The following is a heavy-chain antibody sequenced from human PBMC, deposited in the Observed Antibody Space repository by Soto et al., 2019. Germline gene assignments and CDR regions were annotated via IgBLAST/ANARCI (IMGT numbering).Heavy chain of an antibody. V-gene: IGHV3-30*18. D-gene: IGHD1-26*01. CDR1: GFTFSSYG. Sequence: GGSLRLSCAASGFTFSSYGMHWVRQAPGKGLEWVAVISYDGSNKYYADSVKGRFTISRDNSKNTLYLQMNSLRAEDTAVYYCAKDQWELLLIDYWGQGTLVTVSS. CDR3: AKDQWELLLIDY. J-gene: IGHJ4*02. CDR2: ISYDGSNK.